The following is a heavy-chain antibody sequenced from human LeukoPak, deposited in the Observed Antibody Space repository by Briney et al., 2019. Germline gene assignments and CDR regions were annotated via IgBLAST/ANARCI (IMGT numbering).Heavy chain of an antibody. CDR3: ARHRSGSFDS. V-gene: IGHV4-59*08. Sequence: SETLSLTCTVSGGSISEYYWSWIRQPPGKGLEWIGSSYNSGSTNYSPSLKSRVTISVDTSKNQLSLRLSSVTAADTAVYYCARHRSGSFDSWGQGTLVTVSS. CDR2: SYNSGST. J-gene: IGHJ4*02. CDR1: GGSISEYY. D-gene: IGHD3-3*01.